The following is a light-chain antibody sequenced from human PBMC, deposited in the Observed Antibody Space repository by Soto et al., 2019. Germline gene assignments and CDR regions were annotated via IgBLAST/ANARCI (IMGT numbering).Light chain of an antibody. CDR1: QSVSSSQ. V-gene: IGKV3-20*01. CDR2: GAS. J-gene: IGKJ3*01. Sequence: EIVLTQSPGTLSLSPGERATLSCRASQSVSSSQLAWYQQRPGQAPRLLIYGASSMSTGIADRFSGSGSGTEFTLTISRLEPEDFAAYYCQQYGRSAVTFGPGTKVDIK. CDR3: QQYGRSAVT.